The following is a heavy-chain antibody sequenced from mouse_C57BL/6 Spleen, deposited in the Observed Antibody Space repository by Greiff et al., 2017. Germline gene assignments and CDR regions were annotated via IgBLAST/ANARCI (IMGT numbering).Heavy chain of an antibody. CDR3: AREWLLRGFYAMDY. D-gene: IGHD2-3*01. J-gene: IGHJ4*01. V-gene: IGHV3-6*01. CDR2: ISYDGSN. Sequence: EVKLEESGPGLVKPSQSLSLTCSVTGYSITSGYYWNWIRQFPGNKLEWMGYISYDGSNNYNPSLKNRISITRDTSKNQFFLKLNSVTTEDTATHYCAREWLLRGFYAMDYWGQGTSVTVSS. CDR1: GYSITSGYY.